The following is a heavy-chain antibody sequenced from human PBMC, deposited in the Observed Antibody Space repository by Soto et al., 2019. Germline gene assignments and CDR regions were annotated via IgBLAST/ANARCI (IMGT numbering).Heavy chain of an antibody. CDR3: AREGMVRGAFDY. CDR1: GFTFSSYG. CDR2: IWYGGSNK. V-gene: IGHV3-33*01. J-gene: IGHJ4*02. Sequence: PGGSLRLSCAASGFTFSSYGMHWVRQAPGKGLEWVAVIWYGGSNKYYADSVKGRFTISRDNSKNTLYLQMNSLRAEDTAVYYCAREGMVRGAFDYWGQGTLVTVSS. D-gene: IGHD3-10*01.